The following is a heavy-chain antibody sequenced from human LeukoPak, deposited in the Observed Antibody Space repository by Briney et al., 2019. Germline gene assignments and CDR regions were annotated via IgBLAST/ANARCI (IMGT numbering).Heavy chain of an antibody. V-gene: IGHV3-11*06. CDR1: GFTFSDYY. D-gene: IGHD4-17*01. J-gene: IGHJ4*02. CDR3: AGDYGDYLFDY. CDR2: ISSSSSYI. Sequence: GGSLRLSCAASGFTFSDYYMSWIRQAPGRGLEWVSSISSSSSYIYYADSVKGRFTISRDNAKNSLYLQMNSLRAEDTAVYYCAGDYGDYLFDYWGQGTLVTVSS.